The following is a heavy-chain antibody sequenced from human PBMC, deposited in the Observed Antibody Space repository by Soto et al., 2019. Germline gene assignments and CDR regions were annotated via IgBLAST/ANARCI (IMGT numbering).Heavy chain of an antibody. CDR1: GYTFTSYG. CDR3: ARDSGGIAAARSLFDY. CDR2: ISAYNGNT. V-gene: IGHV1-18*01. J-gene: IGHJ4*02. D-gene: IGHD6-13*01. Sequence: QVQLVQSGAEVKKPGASVKVSCKASGYTFTSYGISWVRQAPGQWLEGMGWISAYNGNTNYAQKLQGRVTMTTDTATSTAYMELRSLRSDDTVVYYCARDSGGIAAARSLFDYWGQGTLVTVSS.